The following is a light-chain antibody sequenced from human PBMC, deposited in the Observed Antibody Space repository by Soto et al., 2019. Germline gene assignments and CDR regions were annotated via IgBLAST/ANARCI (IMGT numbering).Light chain of an antibody. J-gene: IGKJ1*01. V-gene: IGKV1-8*01. CDR2: GAS. CDR1: QGISSY. Sequence: AIRMSLSPSSFSASTGDRVTITCRASQGISSYLAWYQQTPGRAPKLLIFGASTLQSGVPSRFSGSGSGTDFTLTISSLQPEDFATYFCQKLNAYPPWTFGQGTKVDIK. CDR3: QKLNAYPPWT.